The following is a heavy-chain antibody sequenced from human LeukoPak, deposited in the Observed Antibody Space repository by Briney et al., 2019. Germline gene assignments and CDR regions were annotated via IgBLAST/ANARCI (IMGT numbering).Heavy chain of an antibody. CDR1: GFSVSNNY. V-gene: IGHV3-53*01. CDR2: IYSGGDT. Sequence: GGSLRLSCAASGFSVSNNYMSWVRQAPGKGLEWVSFIYSGGDTKYADSVRGRFTISRDNSKNTLFLQMNSLRAEDTAVYYCARVLGLPMVRGVYYFDYWGQGTLVTVSS. J-gene: IGHJ4*02. CDR3: ARVLGLPMVRGVYYFDY. D-gene: IGHD3-10*01.